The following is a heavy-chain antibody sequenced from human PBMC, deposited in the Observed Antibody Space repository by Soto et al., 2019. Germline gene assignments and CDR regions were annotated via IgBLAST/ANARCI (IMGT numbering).Heavy chain of an antibody. D-gene: IGHD6-6*01. V-gene: IGHV4-34*01. CDR1: SGSFSGYY. Sequence: QVQLHQWGAGLLKPSETLSLACSIYSGSFSGYYWSWIRQPPGKGLEWMGEISQSGNTNYSPSLKSRVPISSDTSKKQFSLTLASVSAADTAVYYCARAPKVSGSSQTRPDFWGQGTLVTVSS. CDR3: ARAPKVSGSSQTRPDF. J-gene: IGHJ4*02. CDR2: ISQSGNT.